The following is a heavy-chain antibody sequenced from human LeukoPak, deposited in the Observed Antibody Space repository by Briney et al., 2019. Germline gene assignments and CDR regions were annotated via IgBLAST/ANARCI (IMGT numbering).Heavy chain of an antibody. D-gene: IGHD3-3*01. V-gene: IGHV1-46*01. CDR3: ARSITIFTEIDY. Sequence: ASVKVSCKASGYSFTSYYIHWVRQAPGQGLEWTGIINPSGGSTSYAQKFQGRVTMTRDTSTSTVYMELSSLRSEDTAVYYCARSITIFTEIDYWGQGTLVTVSS. CDR2: INPSGGST. CDR1: GYSFTSYY. J-gene: IGHJ4*02.